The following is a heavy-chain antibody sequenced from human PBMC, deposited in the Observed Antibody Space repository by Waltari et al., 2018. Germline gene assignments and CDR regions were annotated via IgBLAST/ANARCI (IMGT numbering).Heavy chain of an antibody. CDR2: ISGSGGST. Sequence: EVQLVESGGGLVQPGGSLRLPCAASGFTFSTYGMSWVSQGPGKGLGWVSGISGSGGSTYYADSVKGRFTISRDNSKNTQYLQMNSLRAEDTAVYYCAKDHDFTIYYFDYWGQGTLVTVSS. J-gene: IGHJ4*02. D-gene: IGHD2-21*02. CDR1: GFTFSTYG. V-gene: IGHV3-23*04. CDR3: AKDHDFTIYYFDY.